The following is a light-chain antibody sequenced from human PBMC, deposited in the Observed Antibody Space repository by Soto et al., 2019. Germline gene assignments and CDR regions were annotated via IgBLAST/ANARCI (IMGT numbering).Light chain of an antibody. CDR3: LQDYLYTPT. Sequence: AIQMTQSPSSLSASVGDRVTITCRASQGIRNDLGWYQQKPGKAPNLLIYAASSLETGVPSRFSGSGSGTDFTLTISSLQPEDFATYYCLQDYLYTPTFGHGTKLEIK. V-gene: IGKV1-6*01. CDR1: QGIRND. CDR2: AAS. J-gene: IGKJ2*01.